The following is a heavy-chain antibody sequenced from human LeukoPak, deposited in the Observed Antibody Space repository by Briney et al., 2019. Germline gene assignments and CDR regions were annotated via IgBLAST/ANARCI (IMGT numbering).Heavy chain of an antibody. V-gene: IGHV1-2*02. J-gene: IGHJ5*02. D-gene: IGHD3-22*01. CDR2: INPNSGGT. CDR3: AKYSSGYYYSGHWFDP. Sequence: ASVKVSCKASGYTFTGYYMHWVRQAPGQGLEWMGWINPNSGGTNYAQKFQGRVTMTRDTSISTAYMELSRLRSDDTAVYYCAKYSSGYYYSGHWFDPWGQGTLVTVSS. CDR1: GYTFTGYY.